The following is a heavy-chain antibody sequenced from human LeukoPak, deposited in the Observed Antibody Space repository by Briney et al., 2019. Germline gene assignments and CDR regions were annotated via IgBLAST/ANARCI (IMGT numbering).Heavy chain of an antibody. V-gene: IGHV4-59*05. CDR3: AREAYYYDILTGYLDY. Sequence: SETLSLTCTVSGGSISSYYWSWIRQPPGKGLEWIGSIYYSGSTYYNPSLKSRVTISVDTSKNQFSLKLSSVTAADTAVYYCAREAYYYDILTGYLDYWGQGTLVTVSS. CDR2: IYYSGST. J-gene: IGHJ4*02. CDR1: GGSISSYY. D-gene: IGHD3-9*01.